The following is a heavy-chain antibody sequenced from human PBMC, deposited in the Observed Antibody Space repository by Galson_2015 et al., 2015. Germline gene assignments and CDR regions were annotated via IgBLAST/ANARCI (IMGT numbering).Heavy chain of an antibody. CDR2: ISSSGSTI. J-gene: IGHJ3*02. D-gene: IGHD6-19*01. Sequence: SLRLSCAASGFTFSDYYMSWLRQAPGKGLEWVSYISSSGSTIYYADSVKGRFTISRDNAKNSLYLQMNSLRAEDTAVYYCAGAVAGTEDAFDIWGQGTMVTVSS. V-gene: IGHV3-11*01. CDR1: GFTFSDYY. CDR3: AGAVAGTEDAFDI.